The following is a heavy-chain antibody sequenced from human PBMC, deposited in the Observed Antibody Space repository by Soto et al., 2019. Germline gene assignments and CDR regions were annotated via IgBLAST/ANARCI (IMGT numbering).Heavy chain of an antibody. CDR2: IYWDDDK. D-gene: IGHD6-6*01. CDR1: GFSLSTSGVG. J-gene: IGHJ5*02. CDR3: AHRRIAARVFSWFDP. V-gene: IGHV2-5*02. Sequence: SGPTLVNPTQTLTLTSTFSGFSLSTSGVGVGWIRQPPGKALEWLALIYWDDDKRYSPSLKSRLTITKDTSKNQVVLTMTNMDPVDTATYYCAHRRIAARVFSWFDPWGQGTLVTVSS.